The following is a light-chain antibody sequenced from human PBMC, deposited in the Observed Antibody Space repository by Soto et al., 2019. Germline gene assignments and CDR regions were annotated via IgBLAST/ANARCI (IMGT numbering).Light chain of an antibody. CDR3: QQYGGSPRT. J-gene: IGKJ2*01. CDR2: AAS. Sequence: EIVLTQSPGTLSLSPGERATLFCRASQSISNYLAWYQQRPGQSPRLLIYAASSRATGVPDRFSGGGSATDFTLTVSRLETEDFAVYYCQQYGGSPRTFGQGTKLEIK. V-gene: IGKV3-20*01. CDR1: QSISNY.